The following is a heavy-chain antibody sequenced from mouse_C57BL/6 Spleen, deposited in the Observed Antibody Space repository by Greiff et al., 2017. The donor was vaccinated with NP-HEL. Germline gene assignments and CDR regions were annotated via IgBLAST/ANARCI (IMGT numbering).Heavy chain of an antibody. CDR2: INPGSGGT. Sequence: VQLQQSGAELVRPGTSVKVSCKASGYAFTNYLIEWVKQRPGHGLEWIGVINPGSGGTNYNEKFKGKATLTADKSSSTAYMQLSSLTSEDSAVYFCARQEMALDYWGQGTTLTVSS. CDR3: ARQEMALDY. CDR1: GYAFTNYL. J-gene: IGHJ2*01. V-gene: IGHV1-54*01. D-gene: IGHD2-3*01.